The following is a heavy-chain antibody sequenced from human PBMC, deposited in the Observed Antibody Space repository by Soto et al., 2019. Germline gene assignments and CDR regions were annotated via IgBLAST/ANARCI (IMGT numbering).Heavy chain of an antibody. CDR1: GGSISSSSYY. CDR2: IYYSGST. Sequence: PSETLSLTCTVSGGSISSSSYYWGWTRQPPGKGLEWIGSIYYSGSTYYNPSLKSRVTISVDTSKNQFSLKLSSVTAADTAVYYCASRYYDDSENWFDPWGQGTLVTVPS. V-gene: IGHV4-39*01. J-gene: IGHJ5*02. CDR3: ASRYYDDSENWFDP. D-gene: IGHD3-22*01.